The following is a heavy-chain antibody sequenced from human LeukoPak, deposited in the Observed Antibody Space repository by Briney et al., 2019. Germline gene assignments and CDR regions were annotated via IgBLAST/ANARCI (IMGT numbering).Heavy chain of an antibody. D-gene: IGHD3-9*01. CDR3: ARGYDILTGDNYFDY. J-gene: IGHJ4*02. CDR1: GFTFSSYD. Sequence: GGSLRLSCAASGFTFSSYDMHWVPHATGKGLEWVSAIGTAGDTYYPGSVKGRFTISRESAKNSLYLQMNSLRAGDTAVYYCARGYDILTGDNYFDYWGQGTLVTVSS. V-gene: IGHV3-13*01. CDR2: IGTAGDT.